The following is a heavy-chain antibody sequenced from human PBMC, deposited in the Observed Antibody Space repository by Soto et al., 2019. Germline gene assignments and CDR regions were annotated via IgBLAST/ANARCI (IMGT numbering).Heavy chain of an antibody. Sequence: QVHLVQSGAEVKKPGASVKVSCKGSGYTVPSYGITWVRQAPGQGLEGMGWISAHNGNTDYAQKLQGRVTVTRDTSTSTAYMELRSLRSDATAVYYCARGRYGDYWGQGALVTVSS. CDR2: ISAHNGNT. CDR3: ARGRYGDY. CDR1: GYTVPSYG. V-gene: IGHV1-18*01. D-gene: IGHD1-1*01. J-gene: IGHJ4*02.